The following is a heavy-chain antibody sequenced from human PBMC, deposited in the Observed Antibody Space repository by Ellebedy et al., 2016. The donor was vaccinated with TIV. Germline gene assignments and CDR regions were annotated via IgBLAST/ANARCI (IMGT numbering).Heavy chain of an antibody. CDR3: ARDTLLRSGWYYVPFGMDV. V-gene: IGHV3-66*01. D-gene: IGHD6-19*01. Sequence: GESLKISCAASGFTVSSNYMSWVRQAPGKGLEWVSVIYSGGSTYYADSVKGRLTISRDNSKNTLYLQMNGLRAEDTAVYYCARDTLLRSGWYYVPFGMDVWGQGTTVTVSS. J-gene: IGHJ6*02. CDR1: GFTVSSNY. CDR2: IYSGGST.